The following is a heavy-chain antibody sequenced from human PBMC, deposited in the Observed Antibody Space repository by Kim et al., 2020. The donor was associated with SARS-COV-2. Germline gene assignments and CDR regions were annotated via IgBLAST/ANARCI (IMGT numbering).Heavy chain of an antibody. CDR3: TTDQALGMDGLVCSSTSCYDI. J-gene: IGHJ3*02. Sequence: GGSLRLSCAASGFTFSNAWMSWVRQAPGKGLEWVGRIKSKTDGGTTDYAAPVKGRFTISRDDSKNTLYLQMNSLKTEDTAVYYCTTDQALGMDGLVCSSTSCYDIWGQGTMVTVSS. CDR1: GFTFSNAW. V-gene: IGHV3-15*01. CDR2: IKSKTDGGTT. D-gene: IGHD2-2*01.